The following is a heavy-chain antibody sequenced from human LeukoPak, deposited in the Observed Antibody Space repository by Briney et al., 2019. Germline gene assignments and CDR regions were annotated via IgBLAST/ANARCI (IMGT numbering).Heavy chain of an antibody. V-gene: IGHV4-59*02. CDR1: GGSVSDYY. J-gene: IGHJ4*02. D-gene: IGHD7-27*01. CDR2: IYHTGST. Sequence: PSETLSLTCTSSGGSVSDYYWSWIRQSPGKGLEWIGYIYHTGSTSYSPSLKSRVTISADTSQNQFSLKLSSVTAADTAVYYCASRKLGNDYWGQGTQVTVSS. CDR3: ASRKLGNDY.